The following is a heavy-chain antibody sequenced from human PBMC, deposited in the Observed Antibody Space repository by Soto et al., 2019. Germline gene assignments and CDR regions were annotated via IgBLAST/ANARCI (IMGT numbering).Heavy chain of an antibody. V-gene: IGHV3-66*01. D-gene: IGHD3-10*01. J-gene: IGHJ4*02. Sequence: GGSLRLSCAASGFTVSTYYMNWVRQAPGEGLEWVSVVYSGGTTYYADSVRGRFTISRDNSKGTLFLQMNSLRAEDTAVYYCARGRSASSDFDSWGQGTLVTVSS. CDR2: VYSGGTT. CDR1: GFTVSTYY. CDR3: ARGRSASSDFDS.